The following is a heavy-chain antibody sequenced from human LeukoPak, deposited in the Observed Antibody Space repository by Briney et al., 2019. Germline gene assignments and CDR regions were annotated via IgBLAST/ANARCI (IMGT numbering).Heavy chain of an antibody. V-gene: IGHV3-21*01. CDR1: GFTFSSYS. Sequence: GGSLRLSCAASGFTFSSYSMNWVRQAPGEGLEWVSSISSSSSYIYYADSVKGRFTISRDNAKNSLYLQMNSLRAEDTAVYYCARGPPAVAGMPTDYWGQGTLVTVSS. CDR3: ARGPPAVAGMPTDY. D-gene: IGHD6-19*01. CDR2: ISSSSSYI. J-gene: IGHJ4*02.